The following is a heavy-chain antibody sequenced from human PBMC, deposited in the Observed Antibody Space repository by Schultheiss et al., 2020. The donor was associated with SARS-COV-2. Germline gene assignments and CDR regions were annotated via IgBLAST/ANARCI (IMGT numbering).Heavy chain of an antibody. CDR2: IYHSGST. J-gene: IGHJ6*02. CDR3: ARGGWSPYGMDV. CDR1: GYSISSGYC. Sequence: SETLSLTCGVSGYSISSGYCWGWIRQPPGKGLEWIGSIYHSGSTYYNPSLKSRVTISVDTSKNQFSLKLSSVTAADTAVYYCARGGWSPYGMDVWGQGTTVTVSS. D-gene: IGHD6-19*01. V-gene: IGHV4-38-2*01.